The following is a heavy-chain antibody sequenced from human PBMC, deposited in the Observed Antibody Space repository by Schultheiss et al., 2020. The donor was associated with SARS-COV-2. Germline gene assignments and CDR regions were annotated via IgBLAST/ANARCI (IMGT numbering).Heavy chain of an antibody. CDR3: ARETATYFYDSSAERAYAFDI. CDR1: GESFSGYY. V-gene: IGHV4-34*01. Sequence: SETLSLTCGVHGESFSGYYWSWIRQPPGKGLEWIGEINHSGSTNYNPSLKSRVTISVDTSKNQFSLKLSSVTAADTAVYYCARETATYFYDSSAERAYAFDIWGQGTMVTVSS. CDR2: INHSGST. D-gene: IGHD3-22*01. J-gene: IGHJ3*02.